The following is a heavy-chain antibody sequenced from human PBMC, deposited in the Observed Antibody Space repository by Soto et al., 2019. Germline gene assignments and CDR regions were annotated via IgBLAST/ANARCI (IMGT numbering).Heavy chain of an antibody. CDR3: ARGLHSLFDY. CDR1: GFTFSNYG. Sequence: GGSLRLSCAASGFTFSNYGMHWVRQAPGKGLEWVAVIWYDGNNKYYADSVKGRFTISRDNSNNTLYVQVTSLRAEDTAVYYCARGLHSLFDYWGQGTLVTVSS. V-gene: IGHV3-33*01. J-gene: IGHJ4*02. CDR2: IWYDGNNK. D-gene: IGHD2-21*01.